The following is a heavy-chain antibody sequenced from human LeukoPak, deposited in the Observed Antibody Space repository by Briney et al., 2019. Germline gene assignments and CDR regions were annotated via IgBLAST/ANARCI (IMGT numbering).Heavy chain of an antibody. CDR3: AHIDITGVTTLDH. CDR2: TYWDVDT. J-gene: IGHJ4*02. Sequence: SGPTLVKPTETLTLVCTFSGFSLTSNGVGVGWIRQPPVKALDWLALTYWDVDTRYNQSLRSRLTIAKDTSKNQLVLTVTNMDPLHTGTYFCAHIDITGVTTLDHWGRGTLVTVSS. D-gene: IGHD1-20*01. V-gene: IGHV2-5*02. CDR1: GFSLTSNGVG.